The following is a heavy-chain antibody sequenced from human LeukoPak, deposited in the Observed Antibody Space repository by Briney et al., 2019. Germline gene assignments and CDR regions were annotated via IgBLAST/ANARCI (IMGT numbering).Heavy chain of an antibody. D-gene: IGHD3-3*01. CDR2: IYYYGST. CDR3: AKCDFWSGYPFYYGMDA. J-gene: IGHJ6*02. Sequence: SETLSLTFTVPGGSISSYYWSWIRPPPGKGLEWSGYIYYYGSTNYNPSLKSRVTISVDTSKNQFFLRLSSVTAADTAVYYCAKCDFWSGYPFYYGMDAWGQGTTVTVSS. CDR1: GGSISSYY. V-gene: IGHV4-59*08.